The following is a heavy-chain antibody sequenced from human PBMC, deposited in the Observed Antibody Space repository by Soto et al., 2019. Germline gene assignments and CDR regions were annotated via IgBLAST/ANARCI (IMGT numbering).Heavy chain of an antibody. V-gene: IGHV1-8*01. D-gene: IGHD4-17*01. CDR2: MNPNSGNT. CDR3: ARWDYGYYARFDY. CDR1: GYTFTSHD. Sequence: QVQLVQSGAEVKKSGASVKVSCKASGYTFTSHDINWVRQATGQGLEWMGWMNPNSGNTGYAQKFQGRVIMTRNTSISTADMELSSLRSEDTAVYYCARWDYGYYARFDYWGQGTLVTVSS. J-gene: IGHJ4*02.